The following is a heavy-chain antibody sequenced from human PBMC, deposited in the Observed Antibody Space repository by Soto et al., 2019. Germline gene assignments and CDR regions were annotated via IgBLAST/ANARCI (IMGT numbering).Heavy chain of an antibody. Sequence: SVKLSCKASGGTFSSYAISWVRQAPGQGLEWMGGTIPIFGTANYAQKLQGRVTMTTDTSTSTAYMELRSLRSDDTAVYYCARDLRHYDFWSGYYYWFDPWGQGTLVTVSS. CDR3: ARDLRHYDFWSGYYYWFDP. CDR1: GGTFSSYA. J-gene: IGHJ5*02. V-gene: IGHV1-69*05. CDR2: TIPIFGTA. D-gene: IGHD3-3*01.